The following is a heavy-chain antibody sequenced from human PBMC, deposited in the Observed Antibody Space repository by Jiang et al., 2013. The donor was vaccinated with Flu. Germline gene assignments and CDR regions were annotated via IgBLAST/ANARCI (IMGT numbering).Heavy chain of an antibody. D-gene: IGHD3-3*01. J-gene: IGHJ4*02. CDR1: GGSISGYY. CDR3: ARHYDFWSGYPNSYFFDY. Sequence: PGLVKPSETLSLTCTVSGGSISGYYWSWIRQPPGKALEWIGYMDHRGSTNYNPSLESRLTISVGASTNQFSLKLTSVTAADTAVYYCARHYDFWSGYPNSYFFDYWGQGTLVTVSS. V-gene: IGHV4-59*01. CDR2: MDHRGST.